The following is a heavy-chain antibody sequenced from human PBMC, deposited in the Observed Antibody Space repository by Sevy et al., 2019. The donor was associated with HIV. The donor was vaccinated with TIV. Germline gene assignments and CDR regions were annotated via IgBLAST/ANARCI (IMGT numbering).Heavy chain of an antibody. J-gene: IGHJ4*02. CDR1: GFTFSSYA. CDR3: AREYSSSSWRPGGIDY. CDR2: ISYDGSNK. V-gene: IGHV3-30*04. Sequence: GGSLRLSCAASGFTFSSYAMHWVRQAPGKGLEWVAVISYDGSNKYYADSVKGRFTISRDNSKNTLYLQMNSLRAEDTAVYYCAREYSSSSWRPGGIDYWGQGTLVTVSS. D-gene: IGHD6-6*01.